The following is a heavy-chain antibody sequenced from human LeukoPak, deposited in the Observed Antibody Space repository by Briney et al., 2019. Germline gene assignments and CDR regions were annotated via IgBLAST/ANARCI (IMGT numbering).Heavy chain of an antibody. CDR1: GFTVSSNY. V-gene: IGHV3-53*01. J-gene: IGHJ4*02. CDR2: IYSGGNT. CDR3: ARLLYYYHRSIYQRYFDS. Sequence: GGSLRLSCAASGFTVSSNYMNWVRQAPGKGLEWVSIIYSGGNTHYADSVKGRFTISRDNSQNTLYLQMNSLRPEDTAVYYCARLLYYYHRSIYQRYFDSWGQGTLVTVSS. D-gene: IGHD3-22*01.